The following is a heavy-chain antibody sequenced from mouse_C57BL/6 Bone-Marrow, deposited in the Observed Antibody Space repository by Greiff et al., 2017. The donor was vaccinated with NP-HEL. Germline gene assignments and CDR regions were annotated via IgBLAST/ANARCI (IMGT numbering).Heavy chain of an antibody. J-gene: IGHJ4*01. CDR3: ARPPAVVGQDYAMDY. Sequence: EVLLVESGGGLVKPGGSLKLSCAASGFTFSDYGMHWVRQAPEKGLEWVAYISRGSSTTYYADTVKGRFTMTTDNSKNTLFMQLTSLTSEDTAVYYCARPPAVVGQDYAMDYWGQGTSVTVSS. D-gene: IGHD1-1*01. CDR1: GFTFSDYG. V-gene: IGHV5-17*01. CDR2: ISRGSSTT.